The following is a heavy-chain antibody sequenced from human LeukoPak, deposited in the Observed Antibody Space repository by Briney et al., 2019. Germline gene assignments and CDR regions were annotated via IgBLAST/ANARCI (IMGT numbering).Heavy chain of an antibody. D-gene: IGHD2-8*02. J-gene: IGHJ4*01. CDR3: ARDGGYTGGWTYGAGDY. V-gene: IGHV3-30*04. CDR1: GFTFSAYV. Sequence: GRSLRLSCAASGFTFSAYVMHWVRQAPGKGLECVAVISNDGNEKYYADSVKGRFSISRDNSKNTLYLQVSSLRTEDTAVYYCARDGGYTGGWTYGAGDYWGQGTLVTVSS. CDR2: ISNDGNEK.